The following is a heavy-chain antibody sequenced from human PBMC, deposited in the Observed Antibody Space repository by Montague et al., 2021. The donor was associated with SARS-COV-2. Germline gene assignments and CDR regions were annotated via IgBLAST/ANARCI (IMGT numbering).Heavy chain of an antibody. J-gene: IGHJ3*02. CDR3: ARRALGYCSSTSCETAFDI. D-gene: IGHD2-2*01. CDR1: GGSISSYY. CDR2: IYYSGST. V-gene: IGHV4-59*08. Sequence: SETLSLTCTVSGGSISSYYWSWIRQPPGKGLEWIGDIYYSGSTNYNPSXXSRVTISVDTSKNQFSLKLSSLTAADTAVYYCARRALGYCSSTSCETAFDIWGQGTMVTVSS.